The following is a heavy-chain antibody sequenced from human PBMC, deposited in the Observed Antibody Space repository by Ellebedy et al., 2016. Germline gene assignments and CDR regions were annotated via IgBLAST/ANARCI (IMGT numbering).Heavy chain of an antibody. CDR3: GREGDFGGNF. D-gene: IGHD4-23*01. CDR1: GYSITTAYY. Sequence: SETLSLTCNVSGYSITTAYYWGWLRPPPGKGLEWIGNLFHTGTTYYNPSLKSRVALSVDTSKNQFSLTMTSVTAADTAIYYCGREGDFGGNFWGPGILVTVSP. CDR2: LFHTGTT. V-gene: IGHV4-38-2*02. J-gene: IGHJ4*02.